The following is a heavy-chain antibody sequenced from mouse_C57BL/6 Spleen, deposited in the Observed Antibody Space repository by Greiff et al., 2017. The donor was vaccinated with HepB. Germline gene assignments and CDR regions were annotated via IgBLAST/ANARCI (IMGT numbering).Heavy chain of an antibody. CDR1: GYTFTDYN. D-gene: IGHD1-1*01. CDR2: INPNNGGT. V-gene: IGHV1-22*01. Sequence: VQLQQSGPELVKPGASVKMSCKASGYTFTDYNMHWVKQSHGKSLEWIGYINPNNGGTSYNQKFKGKATLTVNKSSSTAYMELRSLTSEDSAVYYWARDYGSSYPSYFDYWGQGTTLTVYS. CDR3: ARDYGSSYPSYFDY. J-gene: IGHJ2*01.